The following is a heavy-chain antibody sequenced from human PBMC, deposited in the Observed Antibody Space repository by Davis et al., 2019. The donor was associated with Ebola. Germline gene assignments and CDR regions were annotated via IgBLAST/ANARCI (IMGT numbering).Heavy chain of an antibody. CDR3: ARGSKTWYFDL. J-gene: IGHJ2*01. V-gene: IGHV4-59*01. Sequence: PSETLSLTCTVSGGSTSDYYYTCIRQPPGKGLEWMGYSHYRGSTKYNPSLKSRVTISVDTSKNQVSLKLTSVTAADTAVYHCARGSKTWYFDLWGRGTLVTVSS. CDR1: GGSTSDYY. CDR2: SHYRGST.